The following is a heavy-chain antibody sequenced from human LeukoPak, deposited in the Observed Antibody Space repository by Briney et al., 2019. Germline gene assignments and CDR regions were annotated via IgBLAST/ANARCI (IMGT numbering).Heavy chain of an antibody. CDR2: ISYDRSIK. V-gene: IGHV3-30*04. J-gene: IGHJ5*02. Sequence: GRSLRLSCAASGFTFTNYAMHWVRQAPGKGLEWVAVISYDRSIKYYADSVKGRFTISRDNSKNTLYLQMNSLRADDTAVYYCARTDYYGSPWGQGTLVTVSS. CDR1: GFTFTNYA. CDR3: ARTDYYGSP. D-gene: IGHD3-10*01.